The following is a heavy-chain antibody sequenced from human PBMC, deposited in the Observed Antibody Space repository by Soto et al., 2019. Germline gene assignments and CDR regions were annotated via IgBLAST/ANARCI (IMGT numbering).Heavy chain of an antibody. Sequence: ASVKVSCKTSGFTFNVYVIHWVRQAAGQGLEWMWGLIPIYDEPYYAQKFQCRVTISAHKSTTTVHLELSRLRSDATAVYFCAGVREPPLDHDGLDVWGQGTTVTVSS. D-gene: IGHD1-1*01. CDR1: GFTFNVYV. CDR3: AGVREPPLDHDGLDV. V-gene: IGHV1-69*06. CDR2: LIPIYDEP. J-gene: IGHJ6*02.